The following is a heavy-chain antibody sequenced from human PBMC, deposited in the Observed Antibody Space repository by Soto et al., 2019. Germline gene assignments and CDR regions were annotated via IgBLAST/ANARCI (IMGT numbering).Heavy chain of an antibody. CDR3: TKDFDRDYFNN. D-gene: IGHD3-9*01. CDR2: ITASGGGA. V-gene: IGHV3-23*01. J-gene: IGHJ1*01. Sequence: PVGSLRLSCASSVFTFSSYAMSCVRQTPEKGLEWVSGITASGGGAYYAGPAKGRFTISRDNSENTLYLQMNSLRVEDTAVYYCTKDFDRDYFNNWGQGTLVTVSS. CDR1: VFTFSSYA.